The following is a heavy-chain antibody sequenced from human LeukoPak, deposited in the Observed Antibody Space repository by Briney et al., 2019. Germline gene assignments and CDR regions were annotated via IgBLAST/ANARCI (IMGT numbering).Heavy chain of an antibody. CDR1: GYTFTGYY. CDR2: INPNSGGT. J-gene: IGHJ6*03. D-gene: IGHD6-25*01. Sequence: ASVKVSCKSSGYTFTGYYMHWVRQAPGQGLAGMGWINPNSGGTNYAQKFQGRVTMTRDTSISTAYMELCRLRSDDTAVYYCARGAQRYYYYYYYMDVWGKGTTVTVSS. CDR3: ARGAQRYYYYYYYMDV. V-gene: IGHV1-2*02.